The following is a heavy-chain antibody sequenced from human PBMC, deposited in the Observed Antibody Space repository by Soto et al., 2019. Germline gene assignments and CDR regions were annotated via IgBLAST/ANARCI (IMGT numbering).Heavy chain of an antibody. D-gene: IGHD2-2*01. CDR2: MNPKSGDT. V-gene: IGHV1-8*01. Sequence: ASVEVCCKASGFTFTSYNINWVRQPTGQGLEWMGWMNPKSGDTGYAQKFQGRVTMTRNTSISIAYMELSSLTSEDTAVYYCARGRWYCSSTTCLRTFNWFDPWGQGTLVTVSS. CDR1: GFTFTSYN. J-gene: IGHJ5*02. CDR3: ARGRWYCSSTTCLRTFNWFDP.